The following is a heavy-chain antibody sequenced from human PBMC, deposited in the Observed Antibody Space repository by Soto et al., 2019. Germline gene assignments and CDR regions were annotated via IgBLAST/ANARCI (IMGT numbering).Heavy chain of an antibody. CDR1: GFSLTTSGVS. V-gene: IGHV2-5*01. J-gene: IGHJ5*02. CDR2: IYWNDDK. Sequence: GSGPTLEPTQTLTLTCTLSGFSLTTSGVSVGWIRQPPGKALEWLALIYWNDDKSYTPSLKSRLTITKDTSKNQVVLTMTNMDLVDTATYYCAYRLRYAAYWIDPWGQGTLVTVSS. D-gene: IGHD1-1*01. CDR3: AYRLRYAAYWIDP.